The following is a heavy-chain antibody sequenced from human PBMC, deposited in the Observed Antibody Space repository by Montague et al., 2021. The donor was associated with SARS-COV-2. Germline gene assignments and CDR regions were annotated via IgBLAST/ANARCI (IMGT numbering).Heavy chain of an antibody. V-gene: IGHV3-7*01. J-gene: IGHJ4*02. Sequence: SLRLSCAASGFPSGDYQMTWVRQAPGKGPQWVANINQDETAKTYVDSVKGRFTISRDNAKNSLILQMNSLKDEDTAVYYCARSPRGSGTGWLDYWGQGTLVTVSS. CDR2: INQDETAK. D-gene: IGHD3/OR15-3a*01. CDR3: ARSPRGSGTGWLDY. CDR1: GFPSGDYQ.